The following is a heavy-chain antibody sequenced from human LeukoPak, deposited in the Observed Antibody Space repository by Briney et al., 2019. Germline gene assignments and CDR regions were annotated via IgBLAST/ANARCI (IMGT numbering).Heavy chain of an antibody. Sequence: SETLSLTCAVYGGSFSGYYRSWIRQPPGKGLEWIGEINHSGSTNYNPSLKSRVTISVDTSKNQFSLKLSSVTAADTAVYYCARVIVVVPASSMDVWGQGTTVTVSS. V-gene: IGHV4-34*01. CDR3: ARVIVVVPASSMDV. J-gene: IGHJ6*02. CDR1: GGSFSGYY. D-gene: IGHD2-2*01. CDR2: INHSGST.